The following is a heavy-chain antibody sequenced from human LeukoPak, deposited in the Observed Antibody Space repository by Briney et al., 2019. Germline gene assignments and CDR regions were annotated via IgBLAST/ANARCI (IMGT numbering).Heavy chain of an antibody. CDR1: GGTFSSYA. CDR3: ARSGNSYGNDF. V-gene: IGHV1-69*01. J-gene: IGHJ4*02. CDR2: IIPIFGTA. Sequence: SVKVSCKASGGTFSSYAISWVRQAPGQGFEWMGGIIPIFGTANYAQKFQGRVTITADESTSTAYMELSSLRAEDTAVYYCARSGNSYGNDFWGQGTLVTVSS. D-gene: IGHD5-18*01.